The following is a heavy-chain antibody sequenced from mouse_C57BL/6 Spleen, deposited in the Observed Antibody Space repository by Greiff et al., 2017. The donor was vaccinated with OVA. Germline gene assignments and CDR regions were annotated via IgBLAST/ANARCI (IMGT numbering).Heavy chain of an antibody. J-gene: IGHJ4*01. CDR3: ATSIYYGNYDYAMDY. V-gene: IGHV2-9-1*01. CDR1: GFSLTSYA. Sequence: VQLQESGPGLVAPSQSLSITCTVSGFSLTSYAISWVRQPPGKGLEWLGVIWTGGGTNYNSALKSRLSISKDNSKSQVFLKMNSLQTDDTARYYCATSIYYGNYDYAMDYWGQGTSVTVSS. CDR2: IWTGGGT. D-gene: IGHD2-1*01.